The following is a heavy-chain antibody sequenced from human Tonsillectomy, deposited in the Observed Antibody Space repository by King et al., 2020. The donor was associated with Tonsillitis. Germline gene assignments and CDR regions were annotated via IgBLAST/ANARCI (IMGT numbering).Heavy chain of an antibody. D-gene: IGHD4-23*01. V-gene: IGHV3-30-3*01. CDR1: GFTFSYYA. CDR2: ISYDGSDK. Sequence: VQLVESGGAVVQPGGSLRLSCAASGFTFSYYAMYWVRQAPGKGLEWLAFISYDGSDKYFADSAKGRFTISRDNSKNTLFLQMNSLRVEDTAVYYCARERWASEHLWGQGTLVTVSS. CDR3: ARERWASEHL. J-gene: IGHJ5*02.